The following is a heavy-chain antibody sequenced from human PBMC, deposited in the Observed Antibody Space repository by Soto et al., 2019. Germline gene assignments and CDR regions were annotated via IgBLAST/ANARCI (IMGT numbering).Heavy chain of an antibody. CDR1: GFTFSSYW. CDR2: INSDGSST. J-gene: IGHJ6*03. CDR3: ARDKRELGTEYYYYYMDV. Sequence: GGSPRLSCAASGFTFSSYWMHWVRQAPGKGLVWVSRINSDGSSTSYADSVKGRFTISRDNAKNTLYLQMNSLRAEDTAVYYCARDKRELGTEYYYYYMDVWGKGTTVTVSS. V-gene: IGHV3-74*01. D-gene: IGHD1-26*01.